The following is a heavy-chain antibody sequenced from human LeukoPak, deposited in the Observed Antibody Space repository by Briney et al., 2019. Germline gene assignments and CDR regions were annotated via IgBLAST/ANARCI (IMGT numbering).Heavy chain of an antibody. D-gene: IGHD3-3*01. CDR3: AKDSVPLAGYDFWSGYSH. Sequence: GGSLRLSCAASGFTSTNYAMNWVRQAPGKGLEWVSVISGSGDATYYADFVKGRFTISRDNSKNTLYLQMNSLRAEDTAVYYCAKDSVPLAGYDFWSGYSHLGQGTLVTVSS. V-gene: IGHV3-23*01. CDR2: ISGSGDAT. J-gene: IGHJ4*02. CDR1: GFTSTNYA.